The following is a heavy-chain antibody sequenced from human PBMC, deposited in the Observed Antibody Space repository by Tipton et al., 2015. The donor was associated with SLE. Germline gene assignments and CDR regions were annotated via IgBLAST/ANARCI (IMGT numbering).Heavy chain of an antibody. CDR2: IQRDGSDI. CDR3: ARAVITMIEGAFDI. V-gene: IGHV3-7*01. CDR1: GFTFSSYT. D-gene: IGHD3-22*01. J-gene: IGHJ3*02. Sequence: SLRLSCAASGFTFSSYTMNWVRQAPGKGLEWVANIQRDGSDIYYVDSVKGRFTISRDNAKNSLNLQMNSLRVEDTAMYYCARAVITMIEGAFDIWGQGTMVTVSS.